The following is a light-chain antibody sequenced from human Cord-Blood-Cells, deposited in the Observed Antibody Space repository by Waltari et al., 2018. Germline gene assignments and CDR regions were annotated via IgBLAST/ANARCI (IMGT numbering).Light chain of an antibody. CDR2: KAS. J-gene: IGLJ3*02. Sequence: SYELTQPHSVSVSPGQTARITCSGDALPKQYAYWYQQKPGQAPVLVIDKASERPSGIPKRCTGSSAGTTDTLCTIGVQGEYEAEYYRQSAVSSSIYEVVGGGTKLTVL. CDR1: ALPKQY. V-gene: IGLV3-25*02. CDR3: QSAVSSSIYEV.